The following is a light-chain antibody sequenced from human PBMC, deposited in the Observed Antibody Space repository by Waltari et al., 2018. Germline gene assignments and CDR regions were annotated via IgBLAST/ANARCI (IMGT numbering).Light chain of an antibody. CDR1: QSVSTS. V-gene: IGKV1-8*01. J-gene: IGKJ1*01. CDR2: AAS. Sequence: AIRMTQSPSPLSASPGARVTITCRASQSVSTSLAWYQQKPGKAPKLLIYAASTLQRGVPLRFSGSGSGTDFTLSISCLQSEDFATYYCQQYYDYQRSFGQGTKVEIK. CDR3: QQYYDYQRS.